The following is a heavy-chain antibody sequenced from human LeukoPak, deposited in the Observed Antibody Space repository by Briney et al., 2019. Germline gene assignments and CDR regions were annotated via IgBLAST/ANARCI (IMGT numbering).Heavy chain of an antibody. Sequence: GGSLRLSCAASGFTFNSYAMRWVRQAPGKGLEWVSSVSGGGGSTNYADSVKGRFTISRDNSKNTLYLQMNSLRVEDTAVYYCAKGSGSWGQGTLVTVSS. V-gene: IGHV3-23*01. J-gene: IGHJ4*02. CDR3: AKGSGS. CDR1: GFTFNSYA. D-gene: IGHD1-26*01. CDR2: VSGGGGST.